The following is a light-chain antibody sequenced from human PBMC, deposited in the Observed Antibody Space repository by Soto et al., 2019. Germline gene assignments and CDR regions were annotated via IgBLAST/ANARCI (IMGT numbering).Light chain of an antibody. CDR2: VNNNGSH. V-gene: IGLV4-69*01. CDR3: QTWGAGPAV. J-gene: IGLJ7*01. CDR1: SGHSSSA. Sequence: QPVLTQSPSASASLGASVKLTCTLSSGHSSSAIAWHQQQPEKGPRYLMKVNNNGSHSKGDGISDRFSGSSSGTERYLTISSLQSEDEAGYYCQTWGAGPAVFGGGTQLTVL.